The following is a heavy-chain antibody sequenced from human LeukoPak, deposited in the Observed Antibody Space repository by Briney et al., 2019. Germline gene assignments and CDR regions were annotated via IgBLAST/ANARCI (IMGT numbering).Heavy chain of an antibody. Sequence: SETLSLTRAVYGGSFSGYYWSWIRQPPGKGLEWIGEINHSGSTNYNPSLKSRVTISVDTSKNQFSLKLSSVTAADTAVYYCAGDGDYVGFDYWGQGTLVTVSS. D-gene: IGHD4-17*01. CDR3: AGDGDYVGFDY. V-gene: IGHV4-34*01. CDR2: INHSGST. CDR1: GGSFSGYY. J-gene: IGHJ4*02.